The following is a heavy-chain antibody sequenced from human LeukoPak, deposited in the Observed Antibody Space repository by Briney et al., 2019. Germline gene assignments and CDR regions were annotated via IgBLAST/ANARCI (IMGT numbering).Heavy chain of an antibody. CDR3: ARHLTTSWFDP. CDR2: IFYSGST. D-gene: IGHD4-17*01. CDR1: GXSISSYY. J-gene: IGHJ5*02. V-gene: IGHV4-59*08. Sequence: SETLSLTCTVSGXSISSYYGSWIRQPPGKGLEWIGYIFYSGSTNYNPSLKSRVTISLDTSKNQFSLKLSSVTAADTAVYYCARHLTTSWFDPWGQGTLVTVSS.